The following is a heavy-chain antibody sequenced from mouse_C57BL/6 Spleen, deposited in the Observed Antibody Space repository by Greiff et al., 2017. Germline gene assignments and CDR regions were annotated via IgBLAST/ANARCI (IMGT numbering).Heavy chain of an antibody. CDR2: INYDGSST. Sequence: EVKLMESEGGLVQPGSSMKLSCTASGFTFSDYYMAWVRQVPEKGLEWVANINYDGSSTYYLDSLKSRFIISRDNAKNILYLQMSSLKSEDTATYYCARVYDYALAYWGQGTLVTVSA. V-gene: IGHV5-16*01. CDR3: ARVYDYALAY. D-gene: IGHD2-4*01. CDR1: GFTFSDYY. J-gene: IGHJ3*01.